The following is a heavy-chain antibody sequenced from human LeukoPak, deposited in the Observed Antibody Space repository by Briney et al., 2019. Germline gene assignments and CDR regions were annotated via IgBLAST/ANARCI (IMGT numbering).Heavy chain of an antibody. V-gene: IGHV1-18*01. CDR2: ISAYNGNT. CDR3: ARDRPSSYDILTGYHYWFDP. J-gene: IGHJ5*02. Sequence: GATVKVSCKASGYTFTSYGISWVRQAPGQGLEWMGWISAYNGNTNYAQKLQGRVTMTTDTSTSTAYMELRSLRSDDTAVYYCARDRPSSYDILTGYHYWFDPWGQGTLVTVSS. CDR1: GYTFTSYG. D-gene: IGHD3-9*01.